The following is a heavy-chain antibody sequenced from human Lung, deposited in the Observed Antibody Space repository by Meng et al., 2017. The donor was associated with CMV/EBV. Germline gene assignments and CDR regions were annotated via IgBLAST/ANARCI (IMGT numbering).Heavy chain of an antibody. V-gene: IGHV4-39*01. J-gene: IGHJ5*02. Sequence: SEXXSLTCTVSGGSISSSSYYWGWIRQPPGKGLEWIGSIYYSGSTYYNPSLKSRVTISVDTSKNQFSLKLSSVTAADTAVYYCARTSSSGLTPFDPWGQGTLVTVSS. CDR2: IYYSGST. CDR1: GGSISSSSYY. D-gene: IGHD6-19*01. CDR3: ARTSSSGLTPFDP.